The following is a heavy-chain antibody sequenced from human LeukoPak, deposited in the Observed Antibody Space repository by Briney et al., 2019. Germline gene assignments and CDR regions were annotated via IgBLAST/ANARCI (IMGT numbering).Heavy chain of an antibody. CDR3: ATVSGGSLDI. Sequence: ASVKVSCRASGYTFTAYYMHWVRQAPGQGLELMAWINPDRDGANYVQKFQGRVTMTRDTSISTAYMELSRLRSDDTAMYYCATVSGGSLDIWGQGTMVTVSS. CDR2: INPDRDGA. CDR1: GYTFTAYY. V-gene: IGHV1-2*02. J-gene: IGHJ3*02. D-gene: IGHD3-16*01.